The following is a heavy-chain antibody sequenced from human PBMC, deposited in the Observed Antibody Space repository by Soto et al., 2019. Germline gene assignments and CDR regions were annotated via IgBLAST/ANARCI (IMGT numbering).Heavy chain of an antibody. J-gene: IGHJ5*02. Sequence: GESLKISCEGSGYSFTSYWISWVRQMPGKGLEWMGRIDPSDSYTNYSPSFQGHVTISADKSISTAYLQWSSLKASDTAMYYCARLGRPMVRGVIGWFDPLGQGTLVTVSS. CDR3: ARLGRPMVRGVIGWFDP. D-gene: IGHD3-10*01. CDR1: GYSFTSYW. V-gene: IGHV5-10-1*01. CDR2: IDPSDSYT.